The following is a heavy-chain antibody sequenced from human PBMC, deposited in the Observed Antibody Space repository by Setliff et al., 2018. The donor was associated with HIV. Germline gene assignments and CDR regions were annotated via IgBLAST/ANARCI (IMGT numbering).Heavy chain of an antibody. CDR3: ARDRHYYGSGSYGP. CDR1: GGSFNNYH. V-gene: IGHV4-4*07. D-gene: IGHD3-10*01. CDR2: IYDSGAT. J-gene: IGHJ5*02. Sequence: ASETLSLTCTVSGGSFNNYHWSWIRQPAGKGLEWIGRIYDSGATNYKPSLKSRVTMSIDKSNNQFSLYLTSVTAADTAIYCCARDRHYYGSGSYGPWGQGILVTVSS.